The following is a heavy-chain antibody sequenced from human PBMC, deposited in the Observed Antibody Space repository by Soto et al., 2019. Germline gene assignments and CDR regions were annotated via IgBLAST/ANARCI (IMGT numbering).Heavy chain of an antibody. Sequence: QVQLQESGPGLVKPSGTLSLTCAVSGGSISSSNWWRWGRQPPGKGLEWIGEIYHSGSTNYNPSLKSRVTISVDKSKNQFSLKLSSVTAADTAVYYCARAHYYDSSGYYYLDYWGQGTLVTVSS. V-gene: IGHV4-4*02. D-gene: IGHD3-22*01. CDR1: GGSISSSNW. CDR3: ARAHYYDSSGYYYLDY. J-gene: IGHJ4*02. CDR2: IYHSGST.